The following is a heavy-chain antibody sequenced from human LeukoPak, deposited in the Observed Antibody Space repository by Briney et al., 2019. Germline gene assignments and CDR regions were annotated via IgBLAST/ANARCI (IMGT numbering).Heavy chain of an antibody. D-gene: IGHD2-2*02. V-gene: IGHV4-38-2*02. Sequence: SETLSLTCSVSGYSINTDYYWTWIRQPPGKGLEWIGSAYHTGPTYYTPSLKGRVTISLDTSKNQFSLTVRSVTAADTAIYYCAREGTHTDTWHHWFDPWGQGTLVTVSS. CDR3: AREGTHTDTWHHWFDP. CDR2: AYHTGPT. J-gene: IGHJ5*02. CDR1: GYSINTDYY.